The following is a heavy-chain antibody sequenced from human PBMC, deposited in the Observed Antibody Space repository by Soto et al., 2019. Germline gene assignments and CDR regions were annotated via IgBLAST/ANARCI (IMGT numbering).Heavy chain of an antibody. Sequence: EVQLLESGGGLVQHGGSLRLSCAASGFTFSSYAMRWVRQAPGKGLEGVSTISNSGGGTYYANSVKGRFTISRDNFKNTLFLQMSSLRAEDTAMYYWARKMVTARAIDVWGQGTTVTFSS. J-gene: IGHJ6*02. D-gene: IGHD2-21*02. CDR1: GFTFSSYA. CDR2: ISNSGGGT. CDR3: ARKMVTARAIDV. V-gene: IGHV3-23*01.